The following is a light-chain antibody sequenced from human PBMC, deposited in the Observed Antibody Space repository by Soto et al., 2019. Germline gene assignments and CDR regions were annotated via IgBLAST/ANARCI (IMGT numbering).Light chain of an antibody. J-gene: IGKJ1*01. CDR2: DAS. V-gene: IGKV1-5*01. Sequence: DIQMTQCPSTLSASEGDRVTITCRASQTISSWLAWYQQKPGKATKLLIYDASSLESGVPSRFSGSGSATEFTLTISSLQPDDFATYYCQHYNSYSEAFGQGTKVDIK. CDR1: QTISSW. CDR3: QHYNSYSEA.